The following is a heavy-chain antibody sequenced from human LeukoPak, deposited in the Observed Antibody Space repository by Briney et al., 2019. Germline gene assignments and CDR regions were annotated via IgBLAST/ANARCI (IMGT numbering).Heavy chain of an antibody. J-gene: IGHJ4*02. D-gene: IGHD5-12*01. CDR1: GFTFISYT. V-gene: IGHV3-23*01. CDR3: AKGSGYSGPPD. CDR2: ISGSGGSS. Sequence: GGSLRLSCAASGFTFISYTMSWVRQASGKGLEWVSTISGSGGSSDYAESVKGRFTISRDNSKNTVYVQMNSLRAEDTAVYYCAKGSGYSGPPDWGQGTLVTVSA.